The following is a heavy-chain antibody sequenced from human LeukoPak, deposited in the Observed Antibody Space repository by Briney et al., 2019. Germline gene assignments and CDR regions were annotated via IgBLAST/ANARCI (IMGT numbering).Heavy chain of an antibody. J-gene: IGHJ4*02. V-gene: IGHV4-61*02. Sequence: SETLSLTCTVSGGSISSGSFYWSWIRQTAGKGLEWIGRIYPSGDSQYSPSFRSRATISLDTRNQFSLKLSSVSAADTAVYFCARGYDRNGYQSRGFDYWGQGALVNVSS. CDR2: IYPSGDS. CDR3: ARGYDRNGYQSRGFDY. D-gene: IGHD3-22*01. CDR1: GGSISSGSFY.